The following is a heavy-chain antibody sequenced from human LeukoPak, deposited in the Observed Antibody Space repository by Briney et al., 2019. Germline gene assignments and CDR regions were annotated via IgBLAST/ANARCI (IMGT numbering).Heavy chain of an antibody. CDR1: GGSISRSKYY. J-gene: IGHJ6*03. D-gene: IGHD1-1*01. V-gene: IGHV4-39*01. CDR2: IYYSGST. Sequence: SETLSLTCTVSGGSISRSKYYWGWIRQPPGKGLEWIGSIYYSGSTYYNPSLKSRVTISVDTSKNQFSLKLSSVTAADTAIYYCATGTGHYYYYYYMDVWGKGTTVTVSS. CDR3: ATGTGHYYYYYYMDV.